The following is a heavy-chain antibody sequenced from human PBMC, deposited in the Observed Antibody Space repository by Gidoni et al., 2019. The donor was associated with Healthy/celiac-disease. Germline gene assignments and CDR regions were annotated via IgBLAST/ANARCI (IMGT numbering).Heavy chain of an antibody. V-gene: IGHV4-38-2*02. Sequence: QVQLQESGPGLVKPSETLSLTCTVSGYSISSGYYWGWIRQPPGKGLEWIGSIYHSGSTYYNPSLKSRVTISVDTSKNQFSLKLSSVTAADTAVYYCARAKVPAAVGAGASYHPSGEADWFDPWGQGTLVTVSS. J-gene: IGHJ5*02. CDR3: ARAKVPAAVGAGASYHPSGEADWFDP. CDR2: IYHSGST. D-gene: IGHD2-2*01. CDR1: GYSISSGYY.